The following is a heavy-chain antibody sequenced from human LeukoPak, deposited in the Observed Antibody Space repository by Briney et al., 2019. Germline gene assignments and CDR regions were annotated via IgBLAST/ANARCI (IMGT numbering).Heavy chain of an antibody. J-gene: IGHJ4*02. V-gene: IGHV3-23*01. CDR1: GFTFSSYA. Sequence: PGGSLRLSCAASGFTFSSYAMSWVRQAPGKGLEWVSAISGSGGSTYYADSVKDRFTISRDNSKNTLYLQMNSLRAEDTAVYYCASGMVRGVIQTPLYWGQGTLVTVSS. D-gene: IGHD3-10*01. CDR2: ISGSGGST. CDR3: ASGMVRGVIQTPLY.